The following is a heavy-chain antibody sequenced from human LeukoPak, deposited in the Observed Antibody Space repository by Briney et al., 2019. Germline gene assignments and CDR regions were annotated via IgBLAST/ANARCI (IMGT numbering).Heavy chain of an antibody. CDR1: GGSISSGSYY. CDR3: AREGYSYGFDY. J-gene: IGHJ4*02. D-gene: IGHD5-18*01. CDR2: IYTSGST. Sequence: SQTLSLTCTVSGGSISSGSYYWSWIRQPAGKGLEWIGRIYTSGSTNYNPSLKSRVTISVDTSKNQFSLKLSSVTAADTAVYCCAREGYSYGFDYWGQGTLVTVSS. V-gene: IGHV4-61*02.